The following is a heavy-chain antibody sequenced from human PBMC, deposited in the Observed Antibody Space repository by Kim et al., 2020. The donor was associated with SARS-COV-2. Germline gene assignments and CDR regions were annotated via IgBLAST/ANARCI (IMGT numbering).Heavy chain of an antibody. V-gene: IGHV3-7*03. CDR2: IQDGGSER. D-gene: IGHD1-1*01. CDR3: ARGGSNEYNRKFDH. Sequence: GGSLRLSCAASGFTFSDYWLSWVRQAPGKGLEWVANIQDGGSERYYVDSVKGRFTISRDNAKNSLYLQMSSLRVEDTAVYYCARGGSNEYNRKFDHWGQGALVTVSS. J-gene: IGHJ4*02. CDR1: GFTFSDYW.